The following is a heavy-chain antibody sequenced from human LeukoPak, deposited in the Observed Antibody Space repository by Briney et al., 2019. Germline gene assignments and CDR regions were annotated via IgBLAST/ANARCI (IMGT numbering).Heavy chain of an antibody. Sequence: GGSLRLSCATSGFTFSSFSMDWVRQAPGKGLEWISYIKSDSSTIYYADSVKGRFTISRDNAKNSLYLQMNSLRAEDTAVYYCVRDYNWCFDYWGQGTLVTVSS. D-gene: IGHD1-1*01. CDR3: VRDYNWCFDY. CDR2: IKSDSSTI. V-gene: IGHV3-48*01. J-gene: IGHJ4*02. CDR1: GFTFSSFS.